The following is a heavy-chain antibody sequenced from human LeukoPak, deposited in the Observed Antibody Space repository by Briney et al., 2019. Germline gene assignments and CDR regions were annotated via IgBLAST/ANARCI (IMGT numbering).Heavy chain of an antibody. CDR2: FDPEDGET. CDR3: ATRREVYGYYYYYYGMDV. CDR1: GYTLTALS. V-gene: IGHV1-24*01. J-gene: IGHJ6*02. Sequence: ASVKVSCKVSGYTLTALSMHWVRQAPGKGLEWMGGFDPEDGETIYAQKFQGRVTMTEDTSTDTAYMELSSLRSEDTAVYYCATRREVYGYYYYYYGMDVWGQGTTVTVSS. D-gene: IGHD5/OR15-5a*01.